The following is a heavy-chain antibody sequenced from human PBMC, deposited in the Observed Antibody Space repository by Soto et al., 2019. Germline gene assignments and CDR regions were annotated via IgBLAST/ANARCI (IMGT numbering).Heavy chain of an antibody. D-gene: IGHD2-15*01. V-gene: IGHV1-18*04. CDR3: ARGPAGGLRGGVSY. CDR1: GYTFTNYG. CDR2: ISAYNGDT. Sequence: QVQLVQSGGEVKKPGASVEVSCKTSGYTFTNYGITWVRQAPGQGLKWMGWISAYNGDTNYAQKFQGRVIMTTDTSTTTAYMELRSLRSDDTAVYYCARGPAGGLRGGVSYWGQGTLVTVSS. J-gene: IGHJ4*02.